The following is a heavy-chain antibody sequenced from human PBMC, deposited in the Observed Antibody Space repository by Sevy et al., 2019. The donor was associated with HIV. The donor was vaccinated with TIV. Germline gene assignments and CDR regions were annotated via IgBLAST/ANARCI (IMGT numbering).Heavy chain of an antibody. CDR3: ARDDGNYYFHY. Sequence: WGSLRLSCAASGFAFIKYWMGWVRQAPGKGLEWVANIKQDAGQKYYVDSVKGRFTISRDNAKNSLYLQMNSLRAEDTAVYFCARDDGNYYFHYWGQGPLVTVSS. V-gene: IGHV3-7*01. CDR2: IKQDAGQK. D-gene: IGHD1-7*01. CDR1: GFAFIKYW. J-gene: IGHJ4*02.